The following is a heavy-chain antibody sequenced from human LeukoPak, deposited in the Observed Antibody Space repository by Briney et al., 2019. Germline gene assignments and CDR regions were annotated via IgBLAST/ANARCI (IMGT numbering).Heavy chain of an antibody. CDR2: IYYSGST. CDR1: GGSVSSGGYY. Sequence: SQTLSLTCTVSGGSVSSGGYYWSWIRQHPGKGLEWIGYIYYSGSTYYNPSLKSRLTISVDTSKNQFSLKLNSVTAADTALYYCARGGGGYTLYSFDYWGQGALVTVSS. J-gene: IGHJ4*02. D-gene: IGHD3-22*01. CDR3: ARGGGGYTLYSFDY. V-gene: IGHV4-30-4*08.